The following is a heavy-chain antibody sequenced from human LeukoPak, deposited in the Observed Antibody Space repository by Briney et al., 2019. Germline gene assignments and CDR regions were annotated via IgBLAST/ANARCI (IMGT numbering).Heavy chain of an antibody. V-gene: IGHV3-48*02. CDR2: IRSSGSPI. J-gene: IGHJ4*02. CDR1: GFTFSSYS. CDR3: VRDPDALDF. Sequence: GGSLRLSCAASGFTFSSYSMNWVRQAPGKGLEWVSYIRSSGSPIYYADSVRGRFTISRDNAKNSLYLQMNSLRDEDTAVYYCVRDPDALDFWGQGTPATVSS.